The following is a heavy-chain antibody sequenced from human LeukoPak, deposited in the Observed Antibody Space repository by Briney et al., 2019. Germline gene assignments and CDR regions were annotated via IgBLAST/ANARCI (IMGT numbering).Heavy chain of an antibody. Sequence: GGSLRLSCAASGFPFSSYAMQWVRQAPGKGLEYVSGISSNGGTTFYANSVKGRFTISRDNSKNMLFLQMGSPRAEDMAVYYCARDGVATNDYWGQGTLVTVSS. CDR1: GFPFSSYA. J-gene: IGHJ4*02. V-gene: IGHV3-64*01. CDR2: ISSNGGTT. CDR3: ARDGVATNDY. D-gene: IGHD2-15*01.